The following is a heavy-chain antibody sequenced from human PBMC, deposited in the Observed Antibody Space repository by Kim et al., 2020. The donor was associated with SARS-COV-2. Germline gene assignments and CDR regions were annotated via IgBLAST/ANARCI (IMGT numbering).Heavy chain of an antibody. D-gene: IGHD1-26*01. CDR1: GFTFSNAW. J-gene: IGHJ4*02. CDR2: IKSKTDGGTT. Sequence: GGSLRLSCAASGFTFSNAWMSWVRQAPGRGLEWVGRIKSKTDGGTTDYAAPVKGRFTISRDDSKNTLYLQMNSLKTEDTAVYYCTTDPGPRGGSYGNYWGQGTLVTVSS. CDR3: TTDPGPRGGSYGNY. V-gene: IGHV3-15*01.